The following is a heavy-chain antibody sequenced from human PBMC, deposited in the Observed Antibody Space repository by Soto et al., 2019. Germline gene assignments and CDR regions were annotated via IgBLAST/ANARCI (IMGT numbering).Heavy chain of an antibody. D-gene: IGHD3-22*01. V-gene: IGHV1-69*13. CDR3: ARRDFYYYDSSGYYLRNWFDP. CDR1: GGTLSSYA. CDR2: IIPIFGTA. Sequence: SVKVSCKASGGTLSSYASSWVRQAPGQGLELMGGIIPIFGTANYAQKFQGRVTITADESTSTAYMELSSLRSEDTAVYYCARRDFYYYDSSGYYLRNWFDPWGQGTLVTVSS. J-gene: IGHJ5*02.